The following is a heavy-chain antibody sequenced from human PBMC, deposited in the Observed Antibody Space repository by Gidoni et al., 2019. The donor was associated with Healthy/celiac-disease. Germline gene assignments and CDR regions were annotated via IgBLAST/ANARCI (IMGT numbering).Heavy chain of an antibody. CDR2: ISSSSSTI. V-gene: IGHV3-48*02. CDR1: GFTFSSYS. D-gene: IGHD2-21*02. Sequence: EVQLVESGGGLVQPGGSLRLSCAASGFTFSSYSMTWVRQAPGKGLEWVSYISSSSSTIYYADSVKGRFTISRDNAKNSLYLQMNSLRDEDTAVYYCARQEIVVVTAQTYYYYYYGMDVWGQGTTVTVSS. CDR3: ARQEIVVVTAQTYYYYYYGMDV. J-gene: IGHJ6*02.